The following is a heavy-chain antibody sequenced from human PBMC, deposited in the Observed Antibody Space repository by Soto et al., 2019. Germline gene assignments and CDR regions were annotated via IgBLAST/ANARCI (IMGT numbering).Heavy chain of an antibody. CDR2: IYYTGNT. CDR3: ARGVHSYDLGRHAFRFDP. CDR1: GGSITGYY. J-gene: IGHJ5*02. Sequence: PSETLSLTCTVSGGSITGYYWSWIRQPPGQGLQYIGYIYYTGNTNYNPSLKSRLTMSVDTSKNQFSLKLSSVAAADTAVYFCARGVHSYDLGRHAFRFDPWGQGTLVTVSS. D-gene: IGHD3-10*01. V-gene: IGHV4-59*08.